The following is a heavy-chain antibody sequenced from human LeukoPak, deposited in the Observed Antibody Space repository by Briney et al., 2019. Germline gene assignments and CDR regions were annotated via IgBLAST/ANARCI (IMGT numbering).Heavy chain of an antibody. Sequence: ASVKVSCKASGYTFTAYYIHWVRQAPGQGLEWMGWINPNSGGTNYAQKFQGRVTMTRDTSISTAYMELSRLTFDDTAVYYCAKERNQRYGAFDYWGQGTLVTVSS. CDR3: AKERNQRYGAFDY. CDR2: INPNSGGT. D-gene: IGHD4-17*01. V-gene: IGHV1-2*02. CDR1: GYTFTAYY. J-gene: IGHJ4*02.